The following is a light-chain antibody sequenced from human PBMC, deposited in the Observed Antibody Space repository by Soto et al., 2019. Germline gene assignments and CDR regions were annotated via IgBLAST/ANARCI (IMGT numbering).Light chain of an antibody. V-gene: IGKV1-39*01. CDR1: QSISTY. CDR2: AAS. CDR3: QHGYSTPLT. Sequence: DIQMTQSPSSLSASLGDRVTIXXRASQSISTYLHWYQQKPGKAPNLXIYAASTLQSGVPSRFSGSGSGTDFTLTISSLQPEDFATYFCQHGYSTPLTFGGGTKVDIK. J-gene: IGKJ4*01.